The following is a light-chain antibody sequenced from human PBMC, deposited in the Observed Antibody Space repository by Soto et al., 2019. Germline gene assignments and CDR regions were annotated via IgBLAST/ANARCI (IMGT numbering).Light chain of an antibody. J-gene: IGLJ2*01. CDR2: AND. CDR3: QSYDNSLLAYV. Sequence: QSVLTQPPSVSGAPVQRLTISCAGTSSNIGAGFDVHWYQQLPGTAPKLLIYANDDRPSGVPDRFSGSTSGTSASLAITGLQPEDAADYYCQSYDNSLLAYVFGGGTKLTLL. V-gene: IGLV1-40*01. CDR1: SSNIGAGFD.